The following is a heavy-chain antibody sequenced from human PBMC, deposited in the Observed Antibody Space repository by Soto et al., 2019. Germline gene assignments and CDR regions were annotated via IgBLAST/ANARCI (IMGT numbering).Heavy chain of an antibody. CDR1: GYTFTTYD. D-gene: IGHD6-25*01. Sequence: ASVKVSCKASGYTFTTYDISWVRQATGQGLEWMGWMNPYSGNTGYAQKFQGRVTVTRNTSISTVYMELSGLRPDDTAVYYCARRKERSGPHYFDYWGQGSQVTISS. V-gene: IGHV1-8*01. J-gene: IGHJ4*02. CDR3: ARRKERSGPHYFDY. CDR2: MNPYSGNT.